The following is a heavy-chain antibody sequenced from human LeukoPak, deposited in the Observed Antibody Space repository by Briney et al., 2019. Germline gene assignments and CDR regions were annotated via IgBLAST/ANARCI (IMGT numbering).Heavy chain of an antibody. V-gene: IGHV4-61*08. J-gene: IGHJ5*02. D-gene: IGHD3-10*01. CDR1: GGSISSGGYY. CDR2: IYYSGST. CDR3: ARRGPWYGSGSYDNWFDP. Sequence: PSETLSLTCTVSGGSISSGGYYWSWIRQHPGKGLEWIGYIYYSGSTNYNPSLKSRVTISVDTSKNQFSLKLSSVTAADTAVYYCARRGPWYGSGSYDNWFDPWGQGTLVTVSS.